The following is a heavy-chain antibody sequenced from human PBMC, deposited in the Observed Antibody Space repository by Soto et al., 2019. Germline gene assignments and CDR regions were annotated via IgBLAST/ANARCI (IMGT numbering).Heavy chain of an antibody. J-gene: IGHJ6*02. V-gene: IGHV3-30-3*01. CDR3: ASVGATLSAYYYYGMDV. D-gene: IGHD1-26*01. CDR2: ISYDGSNK. Sequence: GGSRRLSCAASGFTFSSYAMHWVRQAPGKGLEWVAVISYDGSNKYYADSVKGRFTISRDNSKTTLYLQMKSRRAEDTAVYYCASVGATLSAYYYYGMDVWGQETTVTVSS. CDR1: GFTFSSYA.